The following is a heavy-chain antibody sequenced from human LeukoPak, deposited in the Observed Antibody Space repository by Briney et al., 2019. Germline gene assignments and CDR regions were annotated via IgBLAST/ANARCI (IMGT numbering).Heavy chain of an antibody. Sequence: SETLSLTCTVSGGSISSYYWSWIRQPAGKGLEWIGRIYTSGSTNYNPSLKSRVTMSVDTFKNQFSLKLSSVTAADTAVYYCARAPILWFGEFDNYYYYYYMDVWGKGTTVTVSS. J-gene: IGHJ6*03. V-gene: IGHV4-4*07. CDR2: IYTSGST. D-gene: IGHD3-10*01. CDR3: ARAPILWFGEFDNYYYYYYMDV. CDR1: GGSISSYY.